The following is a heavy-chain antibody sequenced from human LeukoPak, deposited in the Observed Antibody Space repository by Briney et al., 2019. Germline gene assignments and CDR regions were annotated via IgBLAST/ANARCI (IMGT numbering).Heavy chain of an antibody. Sequence: GGSLRLSCAASGFTFSSYSMNWVRQAPGKGLEWVSSISSSSSYIYYADSVKGRFTISRDNAKNSLYLQMNSLRAEDTAVYYCARAVAGAQITFWGQGTLVTVSS. V-gene: IGHV3-21*01. CDR3: ARAVAGAQITF. D-gene: IGHD6-19*01. J-gene: IGHJ4*02. CDR1: GFTFSSYS. CDR2: ISSSSSYI.